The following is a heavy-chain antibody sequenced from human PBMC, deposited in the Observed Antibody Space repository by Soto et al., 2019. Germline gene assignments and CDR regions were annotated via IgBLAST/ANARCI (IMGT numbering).Heavy chain of an antibody. CDR3: ARHPSDFWFDP. V-gene: IGHV4-39*01. D-gene: IGHD2-21*02. CDR2: IFYSGTT. Sequence: PSETLSLTCTVSGGSISIGNYYWGWIRQSPGKGLEWIGSIFYSGTTYYTPSLKSRVTVSVDTSKNQFSLKLSSVTAADTAVYYCARHPSDFWFDPWGQGTLVTVSS. CDR1: GGSISIGNYY. J-gene: IGHJ5*02.